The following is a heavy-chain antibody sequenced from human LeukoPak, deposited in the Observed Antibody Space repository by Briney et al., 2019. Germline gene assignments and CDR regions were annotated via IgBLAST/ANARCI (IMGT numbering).Heavy chain of an antibody. Sequence: GGSLRLSCAASGFTFSSYSMNWVRQAPGKGLDWVSSISSSSSYIYYADSVKGRFTISRDNAKNSLYLQMNSLRAEDTAVYYCARDGGPGYCSSTSCYAEDYYYYGMDVWGQGTTVTVSS. V-gene: IGHV3-21*01. D-gene: IGHD2-2*01. J-gene: IGHJ6*02. CDR1: GFTFSSYS. CDR2: ISSSSSYI. CDR3: ARDGGPGYCSSTSCYAEDYYYYGMDV.